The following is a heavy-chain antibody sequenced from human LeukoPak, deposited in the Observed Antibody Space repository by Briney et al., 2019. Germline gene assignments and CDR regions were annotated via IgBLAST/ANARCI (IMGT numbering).Heavy chain of an antibody. CDR3: AKSNYDSSGYYREFDY. D-gene: IGHD3-22*01. J-gene: IGHJ4*02. V-gene: IGHV3-30*18. CDR2: ISYDGSNK. Sequence: GGSLRLSCAASGFTFSSYGMHWVRQAPGKGLEWVAVISYDGSNKYYADSVKGRFTISRDNSKNTLYLQMNSLGAEDTAVYYCAKSNYDSSGYYREFDYWGQGTLVTVSS. CDR1: GFTFSSYG.